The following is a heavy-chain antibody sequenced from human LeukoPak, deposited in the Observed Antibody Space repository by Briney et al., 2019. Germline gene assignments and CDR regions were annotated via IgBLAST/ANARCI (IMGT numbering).Heavy chain of an antibody. D-gene: IGHD5-18*01. Sequence: SETLSLTCAVYGGSFRGYYWSWIRQPPGKGLEWIGEVNHTGSANYATSLKTRVTISVDTSKNQFTLKLSSVTAADTATYFCARLTPPSRLPLGEYNYGYFEYWGQGTLVTVSS. CDR3: ARLTPPSRLPLGEYNYGYFEY. V-gene: IGHV4-34*01. J-gene: IGHJ4*02. CDR2: VNHTGSA. CDR1: GGSFRGYY.